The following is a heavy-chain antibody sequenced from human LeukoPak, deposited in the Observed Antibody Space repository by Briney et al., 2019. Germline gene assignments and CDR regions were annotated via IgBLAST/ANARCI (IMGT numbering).Heavy chain of an antibody. CDR3: ARDRTVLWFGEFY. V-gene: IGHV1-2*02. D-gene: IGHD3-10*01. J-gene: IGHJ4*02. Sequence: ASVTVSCKASGYTFTGYYMHWVRPAPGQGLAWMGWINPNSGGTNYAQKFQGRVTMTRDTSISTAYMELSRLRSDDTAVYYCARDRTVLWFGEFYWGQGTLVTVSS. CDR1: GYTFTGYY. CDR2: INPNSGGT.